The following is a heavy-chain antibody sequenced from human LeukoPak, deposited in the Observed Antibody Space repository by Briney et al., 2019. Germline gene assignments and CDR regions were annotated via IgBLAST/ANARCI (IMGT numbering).Heavy chain of an antibody. V-gene: IGHV3-30-3*01. CDR3: ARGWGRYCSSTSCYTGYYYYYYGMDV. D-gene: IGHD2-2*02. J-gene: IGHJ6*02. CDR2: ISYDGSNK. CDR1: GFTFSSYA. Sequence: GGSLRLSCAASGFTFSSYAMHWVRQAPGKGLEWVAVISYDGSNKYYADSVKGRFTISRDNSKNTLYLQMNSLRAEDTAVYYCARGWGRYCSSTSCYTGYYYYYYGMDVWGQGTTVTVSS.